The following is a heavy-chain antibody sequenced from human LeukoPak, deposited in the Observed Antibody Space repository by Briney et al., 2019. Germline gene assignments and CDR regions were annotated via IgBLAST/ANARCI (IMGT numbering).Heavy chain of an antibody. CDR1: GFTFSNAW. V-gene: IGHV3-15*01. CDR3: TKFFGLGTCFAP. Sequence: GGSLRLSCAASGFTFSNAWMTWVRQAPGKGLEWVGRIKSNSDGGTADYAAPVKGRFTISRDDSKNTLYLQMNSLKTEDTAVYYCTKFFGLGTCFAPGGRGTLVTVS. CDR2: IKSNSDGGTA. J-gene: IGHJ5*02. D-gene: IGHD3-3*01.